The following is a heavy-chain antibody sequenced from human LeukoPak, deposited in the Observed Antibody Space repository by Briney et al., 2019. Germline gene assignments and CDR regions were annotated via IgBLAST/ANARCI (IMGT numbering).Heavy chain of an antibody. D-gene: IGHD3-22*01. CDR1: GFTYTSSA. V-gene: IGHV1-58*01. Sequence: EASVKDSCVASGFTYTSSAVQWVRQARGQRLEWIGWIVVGSGNTNYAQKFQERVTITRDMSTSTAYMELSSLRSEDTAVYYCAASPDYYDRSGYNYYFDYWGGDTGVTVSS. CDR2: IVVGSGNT. J-gene: IGHJ4*02. CDR3: AASPDYYDRSGYNYYFDY.